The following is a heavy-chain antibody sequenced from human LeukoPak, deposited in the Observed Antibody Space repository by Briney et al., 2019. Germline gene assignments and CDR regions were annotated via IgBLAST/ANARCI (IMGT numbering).Heavy chain of an antibody. CDR2: INHSGST. D-gene: IGHD4-17*01. J-gene: IGHJ4*02. Sequence: PSETLSLTCAVYGGSFSGYYWSWIRQPPGKGLEWIGEINHSGSTNYKPSLKSRVTISVDTSKSQFSLRLISVTAADTAMYYCARGGPWTTVTTTGVPLDSWGQGTQITVSS. V-gene: IGHV4-34*01. CDR1: GGSFSGYY. CDR3: ARGGPWTTVTTTGVPLDS.